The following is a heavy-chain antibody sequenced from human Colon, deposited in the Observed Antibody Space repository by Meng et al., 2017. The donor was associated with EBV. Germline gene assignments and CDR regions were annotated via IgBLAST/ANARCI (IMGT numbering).Heavy chain of an antibody. CDR1: GDSITSGDYS. J-gene: IGHJ5*02. Sequence: QVQLQESGLGLVMPSKTLSLTCAVSGDSITSGDYSWTWIRQPPGKGLEWIGYIYHGVNIYYTPSLRSRVTISVDKSRNQFSLKLTSVSAADTAVYYCVRDTRRGGGWFDPWGQGTLVTVSS. V-gene: IGHV4-30-2*01. D-gene: IGHD3-10*01. CDR3: VRDTRRGGGWFDP. CDR2: IYHGVNI.